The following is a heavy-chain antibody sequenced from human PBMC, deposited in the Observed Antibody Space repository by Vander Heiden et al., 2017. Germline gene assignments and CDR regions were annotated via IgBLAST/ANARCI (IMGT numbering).Heavy chain of an antibody. Sequence: QVQLVQSGAEVEKSVDTGKVSCKASEFTFTSYDINWVRQATGQGLEWMGWMNPNSGNTGYAQKFQGRVTMTRNTSISTAYMELSSLRSEDTAVYYCAGGVMDVWGQGTTVTVSS. CDR2: MNPNSGNT. CDR3: AGGVMDV. V-gene: IGHV1-8*01. J-gene: IGHJ6*02. CDR1: EFTFTSYD.